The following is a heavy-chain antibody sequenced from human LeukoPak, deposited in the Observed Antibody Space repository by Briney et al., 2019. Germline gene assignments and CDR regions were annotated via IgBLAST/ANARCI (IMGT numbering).Heavy chain of an antibody. Sequence: SETLSLTCTVSGGSISSYYWSWIRQPAGKGLEWIGRIYTSGSTNYNPSLKSRVTMSVDTSQNQFPLKLSSVTAADTAVYYCARKDLAARGYYYYYMDVWGKESTVTVSS. CDR2: IYTSGST. V-gene: IGHV4-4*07. J-gene: IGHJ6*03. CDR3: ARKDLAARGYYYYYMDV. D-gene: IGHD6-6*01. CDR1: GGSISSYY.